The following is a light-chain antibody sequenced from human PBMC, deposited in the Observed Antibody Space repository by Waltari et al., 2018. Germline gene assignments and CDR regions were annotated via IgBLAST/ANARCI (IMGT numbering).Light chain of an antibody. CDR2: SNN. J-gene: IGLJ2*01. CDR1: SSNTGRNT. Sequence: SVLTQPPSASGTPGQRVTISCSGSSSNTGRNTVNWYQQHPGTAPKRLIYSNNQRPSGVPDRFSGSKSGTSASLAISGLQSEDEADYYCAAWDDSLNALVFGGGTKLTVL. V-gene: IGLV1-44*01. CDR3: AAWDDSLNALV.